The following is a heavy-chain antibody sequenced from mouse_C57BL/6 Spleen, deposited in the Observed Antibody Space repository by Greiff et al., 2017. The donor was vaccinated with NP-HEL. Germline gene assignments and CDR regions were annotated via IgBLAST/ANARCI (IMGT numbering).Heavy chain of an antibody. CDR3: TPAMITTIFDY. V-gene: IGHV14-4*01. CDR2: IDPENGDT. Sequence: EVQLQQSGAELVRPGASVKLSCTASGFNIKDDYMHWVKQRPEQGLEWIGWIDPENGDTEYASKFQGKATIKADTSSNTAYLQLSSLTSEDTAVYYCTPAMITTIFDYWGQGTTLTVSS. D-gene: IGHD2-4*01. CDR1: GFNIKDDY. J-gene: IGHJ2*01.